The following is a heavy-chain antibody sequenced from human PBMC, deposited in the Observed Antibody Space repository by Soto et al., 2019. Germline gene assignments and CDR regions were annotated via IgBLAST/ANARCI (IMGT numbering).Heavy chain of an antibody. D-gene: IGHD6-25*01. CDR2: ISYGGNTE. J-gene: IGHJ4*02. V-gene: IGHV3-30-3*01. Sequence: PGGSLRLSCAASGFTFSNFAMHWVRQAPGKGLEWVAVISYGGNTEYLADSVKGRFTISRDKSKNTLYLQMNSLRVEDTAEYYCARAITAGFSSGYDFWGQGSLVTVSS. CDR1: GFTFSNFA. CDR3: ARAITAGFSSGYDF.